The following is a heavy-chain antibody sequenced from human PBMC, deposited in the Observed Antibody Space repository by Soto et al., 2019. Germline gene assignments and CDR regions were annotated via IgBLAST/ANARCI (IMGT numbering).Heavy chain of an antibody. Sequence: SETLSLTCTVSGGSISSYYWSWIRQPPGKGLEWIGYIYYSGSTNYNPSLKSRVTISVDTSKNQFSLKLSSVTAADTAVYYCAGLYGSGNQGDFDYWGQGTLVTVSS. J-gene: IGHJ4*02. D-gene: IGHD3-10*01. V-gene: IGHV4-59*08. CDR3: AGLYGSGNQGDFDY. CDR1: GGSISSYY. CDR2: IYYSGST.